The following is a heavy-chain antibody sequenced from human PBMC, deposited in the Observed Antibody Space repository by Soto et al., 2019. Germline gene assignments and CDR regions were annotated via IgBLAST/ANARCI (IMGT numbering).Heavy chain of an antibody. J-gene: IGHJ4*02. Sequence: QVQLQESGPGLVKPSQTLSLTCTVSGGSISSGGYYWSWIRQHPGKGLECIGYIYYSGSTYYNPYLKLRVTISVHTSNNQFSLQLSSVTAADTAVYYCARFRCGYSYEWDDFDYWGQVTLLTVSS. V-gene: IGHV4-31*03. CDR2: IYYSGST. CDR1: GGSISSGGYY. D-gene: IGHD5-18*01. CDR3: ARFRCGYSYEWDDFDY.